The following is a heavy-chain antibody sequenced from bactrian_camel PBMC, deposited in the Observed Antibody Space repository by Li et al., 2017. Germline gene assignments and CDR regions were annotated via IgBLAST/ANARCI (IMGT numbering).Heavy chain of an antibody. CDR1: AYTYQ. Sequence: HVQLVESGGGSVQTGGSLRLSCFASAYTYQMAWFRQAPGKEREGVAAMYTGFGGGNIYYDDSVKGRFTISQDNSKNSLFLQMNVLRPEDTATYYCAADDIEYGGCAYCKLDRKKPFTYWGQGTQVTVS. CDR3: AADDIEYGGCAYCKLDRKKPFTY. CDR2: MYTGFGGGNI. D-gene: IGHD5*01. J-gene: IGHJ4*01. V-gene: IGHV3S54*01.